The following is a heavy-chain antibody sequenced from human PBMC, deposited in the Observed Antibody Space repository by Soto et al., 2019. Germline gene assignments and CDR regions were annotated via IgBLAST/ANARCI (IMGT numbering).Heavy chain of an antibody. D-gene: IGHD3-22*01. CDR1: GFTFSQYG. J-gene: IGHJ5*02. Sequence: GGSLRLSCSASGFTFSQYGMHWVRQAPGKGLEWVALISDDESFTDYVDSVKGRFTISRDNSKNRLFLQMNSLKTVDTAVYYCERVYYYDSSENWFDPWGQGTLVTVSS. CDR2: ISDDESFT. CDR3: ERVYYYDSSENWFDP. V-gene: IGHV3-30*03.